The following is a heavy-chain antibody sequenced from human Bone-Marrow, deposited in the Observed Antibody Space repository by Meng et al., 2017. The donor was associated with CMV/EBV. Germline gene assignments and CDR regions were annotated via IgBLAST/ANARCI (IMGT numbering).Heavy chain of an antibody. Sequence: GGSLRLSCAASGFTVSSNYMSWVRQAPGKGLEWVSVIYSGGSTYYADSVKGRFTISRDNSKNTLYLQMNSLRAEDTAVYYCAKDAAGMATIYYFDYWGQGTLVTVSS. D-gene: IGHD5-24*01. J-gene: IGHJ4*02. CDR1: GFTVSSNY. CDR2: IYSGGST. CDR3: AKDAAGMATIYYFDY. V-gene: IGHV3-53*01.